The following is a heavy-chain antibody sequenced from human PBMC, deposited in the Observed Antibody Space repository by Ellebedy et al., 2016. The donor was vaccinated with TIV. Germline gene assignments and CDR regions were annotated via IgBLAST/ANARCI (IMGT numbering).Heavy chain of an antibody. V-gene: IGHV1-46*03. CDR2: INPTDGNT. J-gene: IGHJ4*02. CDR3: AREDGSGSSVFDY. D-gene: IGHD3-10*01. Sequence: ASVKVSXXASGYTFTSYYMHWVRQAPGQGLEGMGIINPTDGNTIYAQKFQGRVTMTRDMSASTVYMELTSLRSEDTAVYYCAREDGSGSSVFDYWGQGTLVTVSS. CDR1: GYTFTSYY.